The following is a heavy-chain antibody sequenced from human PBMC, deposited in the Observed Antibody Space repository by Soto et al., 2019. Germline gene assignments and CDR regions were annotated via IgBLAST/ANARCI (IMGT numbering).Heavy chain of an antibody. D-gene: IGHD3-3*01. CDR1: GYSFTSYW. CDR2: IDPRDSYT. Sequence: GESLKISCKGSGYSFTSYWISWVGQMPGKGLEWMGRIDPRDSYTNYSPSFQGHVTISAHKSISTAYLQWSSLKASDTAMYYCARHINYDFWSGYNYYGMDVWGQGATVTVSS. V-gene: IGHV5-10-1*01. CDR3: ARHINYDFWSGYNYYGMDV. J-gene: IGHJ6*02.